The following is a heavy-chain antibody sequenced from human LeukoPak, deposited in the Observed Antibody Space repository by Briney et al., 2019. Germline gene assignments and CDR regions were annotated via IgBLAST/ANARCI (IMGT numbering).Heavy chain of an antibody. CDR1: GYNFTSYW. J-gene: IGHJ5*02. V-gene: IGHV5-51*01. CDR3: ARVGSDFNNWFDP. CDR2: IYPGDSDT. Sequence: GESLKISCKGSGYNFTSYWIGWVRQMPGKGLEWMGIIYPGDSDTRYSPSFQGQVTISADKSISTAYLQWSSLKASDTAMYYCARVGSDFNNWFDPWGQGTLVTVSS. D-gene: IGHD3-3*01.